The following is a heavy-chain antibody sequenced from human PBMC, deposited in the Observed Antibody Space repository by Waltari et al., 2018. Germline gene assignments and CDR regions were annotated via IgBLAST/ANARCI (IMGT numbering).Heavy chain of an antibody. Sequence: QVQLVQSGAEVKEPGASVMVSCKASGYTFTAYSIHWVRLAPGQGLEWMGRKSPNSVVTTYAQKFQGRVTMTRETSISTAYMELSRLRSDDTAFYYCAKGLQGSIDSWGQGTLLAVSS. CDR1: GYTFTAYS. CDR3: AKGLQGSIDS. D-gene: IGHD4-4*01. V-gene: IGHV1-2*06. CDR2: KSPNSVVT. J-gene: IGHJ4*02.